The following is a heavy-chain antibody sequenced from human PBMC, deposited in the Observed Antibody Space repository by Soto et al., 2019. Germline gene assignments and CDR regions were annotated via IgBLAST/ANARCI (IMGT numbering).Heavy chain of an antibody. CDR2: ISAYNGNT. Sequence: ASVKVSCKASGYTFTSYGISWVRQAPGQGLEWMGWISAYNGNTNYAQKLQGRVTMTTDTSTSTAYMELRSLRSDDTAVYYCARDRRGLYSGSYYGYWGQGTLVTVSS. V-gene: IGHV1-18*04. CDR3: ARDRRGLYSGSYYGY. J-gene: IGHJ4*02. CDR1: GYTFTSYG. D-gene: IGHD1-26*01.